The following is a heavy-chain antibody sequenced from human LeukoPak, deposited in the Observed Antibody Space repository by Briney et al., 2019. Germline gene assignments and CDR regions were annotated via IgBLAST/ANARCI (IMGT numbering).Heavy chain of an antibody. V-gene: IGHV4-59*12. D-gene: IGHD3-10*01. CDR3: ASGLWFGELLL. Sequence: PSETLSLTCTVSGGSISDYYWGWFRQPPGKGLEWIGYIHDSGRTNYNASLKGRASISVDTSKNRFSLKLTSVTAADTAVYYCASGLWFGELLLWGQGTLVSVSS. J-gene: IGHJ4*02. CDR1: GGSISDYY. CDR2: IHDSGRT.